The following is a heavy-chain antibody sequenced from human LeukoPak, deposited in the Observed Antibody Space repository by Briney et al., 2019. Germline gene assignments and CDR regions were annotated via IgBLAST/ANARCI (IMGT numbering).Heavy chain of an antibody. J-gene: IGHJ5*02. CDR1: GYSFTSYW. CDR3: ARAYSGSYATWPNWFDP. D-gene: IGHD1-26*01. Sequence: GESLKISCKGSGYSFTSYWIGCVRQMPGKGLEWMGIMYPGDSDTRYSPSFQGQVTISADKSISTAYLQWSSLKASDTAMYYCARAYSGSYATWPNWFDPWGQGTLVTVSS. V-gene: IGHV5-51*01. CDR2: MYPGDSDT.